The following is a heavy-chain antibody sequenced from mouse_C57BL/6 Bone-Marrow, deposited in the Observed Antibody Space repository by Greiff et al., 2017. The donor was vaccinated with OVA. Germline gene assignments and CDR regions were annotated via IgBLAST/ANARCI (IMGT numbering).Heavy chain of an antibody. CDR3: AIGRGAPGFAY. CDR1: GYSITSGYD. V-gene: IGHV3-1*01. CDR2: ISYSGST. J-gene: IGHJ3*01. Sequence: EVQLVESGPGMVKPSQSLSLTCTVTGYSITSGYDWHWIRHFPGNKLEWMGYISYSGSTNYNPSLKSRISITHDTSKNHFFLKLNSVTTEDTATYYCAIGRGAPGFAYWGQGTLVTVSA.